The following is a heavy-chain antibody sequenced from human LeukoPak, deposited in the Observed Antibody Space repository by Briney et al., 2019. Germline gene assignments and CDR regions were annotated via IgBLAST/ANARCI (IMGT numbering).Heavy chain of an antibody. D-gene: IGHD3-16*02. V-gene: IGHV1-46*01. CDR3: ARDLGMTRSGDYVWGSYRQGFDY. Sequence: GASVKVSCKASGYTFTSYYMHWVRQAPGQGLEWMGIINPSGGSTSYAQKFQGRVTMTTDTSTSTAYMELRSLRSDDTAVYYCARDLGMTRSGDYVWGSYRQGFDYWGQGTLVTVSS. J-gene: IGHJ4*02. CDR2: INPSGGST. CDR1: GYTFTSYY.